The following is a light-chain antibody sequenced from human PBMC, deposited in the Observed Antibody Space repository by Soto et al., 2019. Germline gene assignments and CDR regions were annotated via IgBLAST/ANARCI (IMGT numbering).Light chain of an antibody. J-gene: IGLJ1*01. CDR1: TRDVGGYNF. V-gene: IGLV2-14*01. CDR3: SSYTISNTLPFV. CDR2: EVN. Sequence: QSALTHPASVSWSPGQSITISCTGTTRDVGGYNFVSWYQQYPGKAPKLMIYEVNNRPSGVSNRFSGSKSGNTASLTISGLQPEDEADYYCSSYTISNTLPFVFGTGTKVTVL.